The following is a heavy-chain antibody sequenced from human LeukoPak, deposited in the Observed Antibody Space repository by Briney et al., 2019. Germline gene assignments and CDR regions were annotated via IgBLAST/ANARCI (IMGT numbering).Heavy chain of an antibody. D-gene: IGHD2-8*01. V-gene: IGHV3-48*01. J-gene: IGHJ4*02. CDR3: ASPRGYCTNGVCDAFDS. Sequence: GGSLRLSCAASGFTFSTYSVNWVRQAPGKGLEWVSYISSSSSTIYYADSVKGRFAISRDNAKNSLYLQMNSLSAEDTAVYYCASPRGYCTNGVCDAFDSWGQGTLVTVSS. CDR1: GFTFSTYS. CDR2: ISSSSSTI.